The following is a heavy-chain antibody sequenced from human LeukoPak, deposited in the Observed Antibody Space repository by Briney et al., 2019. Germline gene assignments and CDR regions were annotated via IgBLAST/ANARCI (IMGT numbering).Heavy chain of an antibody. V-gene: IGHV3-9*01. Sequence: PGGSLRLSCAASGFIFSQYSINWVRQAPGKGLEWVSGISWNSGSIGYADSVKGRFTISRDNAKNSLYLQMNSLRVEDTALYYCAKGGSGSYYGNWLDPWGQGTLVTVSS. D-gene: IGHD1-26*01. CDR2: ISWNSGSI. CDR1: GFIFSQYS. J-gene: IGHJ5*02. CDR3: AKGGSGSYYGNWLDP.